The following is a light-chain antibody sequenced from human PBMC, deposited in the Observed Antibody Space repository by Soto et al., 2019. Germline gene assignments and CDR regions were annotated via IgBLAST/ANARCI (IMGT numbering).Light chain of an antibody. CDR3: FSYAGSNNFV. CDR2: EVS. J-gene: IGLJ1*01. V-gene: IGLV2-8*01. Sequence: QSALTQPPSASGSPGQSVTISCTGTSSDVGGYNYVSWYQQHPGKAPQFLIYEVSKRPSGVPDRFSGSKSGNTASLTVSGLQAEDEADYYCFSYAGSNNFVFGSGTKLTVL. CDR1: SSDVGGYNY.